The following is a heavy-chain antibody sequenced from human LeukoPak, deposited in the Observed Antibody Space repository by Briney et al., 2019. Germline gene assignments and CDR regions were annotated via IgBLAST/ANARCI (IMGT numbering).Heavy chain of an antibody. Sequence: GGSLRHSCAASGFTVTEYAMTWIRQSPGKGLEWVSSMSDIGPNTYYADSVKGRFTISRDTSKNTLLLQMNSLRADDTALYFCARRLSLRFDAFAVWGPGTVVTVSS. V-gene: IGHV3-23*01. CDR1: GFTVTEYA. D-gene: IGHD3-3*01. J-gene: IGHJ3*01. CDR3: ARRLSLRFDAFAV. CDR2: MSDIGPNT.